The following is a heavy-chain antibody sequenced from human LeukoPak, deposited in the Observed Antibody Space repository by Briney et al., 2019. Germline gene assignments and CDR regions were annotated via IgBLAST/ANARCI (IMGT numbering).Heavy chain of an antibody. CDR1: GFTFSTYG. D-gene: IGHD4-17*01. V-gene: IGHV3-33*01. CDR2: LWYDGRTK. CDR3: AIEGYGDSSGMDV. J-gene: IGHJ6*01. Sequence: PGGSLRLSCAASGFTFSTYGFHWVRQAPGKGLEWVAVLWYDGRTKYYADSVKGRSTISRDNPKNIVYLQMNSLRHEDTAVYFCAIEGYGDSSGMDVWGEGTTVTVS.